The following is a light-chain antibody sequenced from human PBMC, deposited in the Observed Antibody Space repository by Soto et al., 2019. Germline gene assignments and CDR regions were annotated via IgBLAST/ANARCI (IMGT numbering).Light chain of an antibody. V-gene: IGKV3-15*01. Sequence: EIVMTQSPATLSVSPGERATLSCRASQSVSSNLAWYQHKPGQAPRLLIYGASTRATGIPARFSGSGSGTEFTLTISSLQSEDFALYYCQQYNNWPLTFGGGTKVEIK. CDR2: GAS. CDR1: QSVSSN. J-gene: IGKJ4*01. CDR3: QQYNNWPLT.